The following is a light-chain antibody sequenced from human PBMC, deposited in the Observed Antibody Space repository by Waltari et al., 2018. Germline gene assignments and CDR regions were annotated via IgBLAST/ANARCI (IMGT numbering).Light chain of an antibody. CDR1: QSLLHSNGYNY. Sequence: DIVMTQSPLSLPVTPGEPASISCRSSQSLLHSNGYNYLDWYLQKPGQSPQLLIYLGSNWASGVPDRFSGSGSGTDFTLKISRVEAEDVGVYYCMQALQTAYTFGQGTKLEIK. J-gene: IGKJ2*01. CDR2: LGS. CDR3: MQALQTAYT. V-gene: IGKV2-28*01.